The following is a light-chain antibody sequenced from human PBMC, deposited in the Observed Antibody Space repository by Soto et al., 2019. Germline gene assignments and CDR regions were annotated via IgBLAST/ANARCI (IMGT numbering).Light chain of an antibody. J-gene: IGKJ3*01. Sequence: EIVMTQSPATLSVSPGERATLSCRASQSVSSNLAWYQQKPGQAPRLLIYGASTRATGIPARFSGSGSGTEFTLTISSLQSEDFAVDYCQQYNNWVFTFGPGTKVDIK. V-gene: IGKV3-15*01. CDR3: QQYNNWVFT. CDR1: QSVSSN. CDR2: GAS.